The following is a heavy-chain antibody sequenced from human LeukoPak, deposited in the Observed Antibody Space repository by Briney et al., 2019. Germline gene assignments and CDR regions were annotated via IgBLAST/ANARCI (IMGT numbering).Heavy chain of an antibody. CDR1: GFTFSSYS. D-gene: IGHD3-22*01. J-gene: IGHJ5*02. CDR2: ISSGSSYI. CDR3: ARGRSYYDSSGYIIGWFDP. V-gene: IGHV3-21*06. Sequence: GGSLRLSCAASGFTFSSYSMNWVRQAPGKGLEWVSSISSGSSYIYYADSLKGRFTISRDNAKNSLYLQMNSLRAEDTAVYYCARGRSYYDSSGYIIGWFDPWGQGTLVTVSS.